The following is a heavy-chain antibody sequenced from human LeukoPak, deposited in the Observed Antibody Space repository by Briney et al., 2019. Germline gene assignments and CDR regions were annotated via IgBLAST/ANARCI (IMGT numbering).Heavy chain of an antibody. V-gene: IGHV3-30*18. CDR3: AKNRGYNYGDDAFDI. Sequence: PGGSLRLSCAVSGFTFSNYGMHWVRQAPGKGLEWVAFISYDGSNNDYADFVKGRFTISRDNSKNTLYLQMNSLRAEDTAVYYCAKNRGYNYGDDAFDIWGQGTMVTVSS. J-gene: IGHJ3*02. D-gene: IGHD5-18*01. CDR2: ISYDGSNN. CDR1: GFTFSNYG.